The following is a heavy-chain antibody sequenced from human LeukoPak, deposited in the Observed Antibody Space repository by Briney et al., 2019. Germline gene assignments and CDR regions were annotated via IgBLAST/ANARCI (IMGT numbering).Heavy chain of an antibody. CDR3: ARGSRRVMRYYDFWSGSVTTTQNWFDP. CDR1: GYTFTSYD. J-gene: IGHJ5*02. Sequence: ASVKVSCKASGYTFTSYDINWVRQATGQGLEWMGRMNPNSGNTGYAQKFQGRVTMTRNTSISTAYMELSSLRSEDTAVYYCARGSRRVMRYYDFWSGSVTTTQNWFDPWGQGTLVTVSS. D-gene: IGHD3-3*01. V-gene: IGHV1-8*01. CDR2: MNPNSGNT.